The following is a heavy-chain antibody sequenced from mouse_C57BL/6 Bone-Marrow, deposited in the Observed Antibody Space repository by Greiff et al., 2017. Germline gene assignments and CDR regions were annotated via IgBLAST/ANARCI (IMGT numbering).Heavy chain of an antibody. D-gene: IGHD2-4*01. J-gene: IGHJ4*01. Sequence: EVQLQQSGPELVKPGASVKISCKASGYSFTGYYMNWVKQSPEQSLEWIGEINPSAGGTTYNPKFKAKATLTVDKSSSTAYMQRKSLTSEDSAVYYGAKDDYCWALDYWGQGTSVTVSS. CDR1: GYSFTGYY. V-gene: IGHV1-42*01. CDR2: INPSAGGT. CDR3: AKDDYCWALDY.